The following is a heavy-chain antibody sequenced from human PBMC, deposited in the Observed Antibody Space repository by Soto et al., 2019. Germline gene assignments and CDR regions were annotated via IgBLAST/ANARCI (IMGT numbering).Heavy chain of an antibody. D-gene: IGHD5-12*01. CDR3: ARDKKSNIVATTWDY. V-gene: IGHV1-18*04. CDR1: GYTFTSYG. Sequence: QVQLVQSGAEVKKPGASVKVSCKASGYTFTSYGISWVRQAPGQGLEWMGWISAYNGNTSYAQKLQGRVTMTTDTSTSTAYMELRSLRSDDTAVYYCARDKKSNIVATTWDYWGQGTLVTVSS. CDR2: ISAYNGNT. J-gene: IGHJ4*02.